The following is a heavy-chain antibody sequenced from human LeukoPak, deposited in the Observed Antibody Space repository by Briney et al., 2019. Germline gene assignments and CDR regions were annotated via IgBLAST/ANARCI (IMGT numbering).Heavy chain of an antibody. D-gene: IGHD3-10*01. CDR2: IYPGDSDT. V-gene: IGHV5-51*01. J-gene: IGHJ4*02. CDR3: ARATWELVHPYYFDY. CDR1: GYRFTTYW. Sequence: GESLKISCKGSGYRFTTYWIGWVRQMPGKGLEWMGIIYPGDSDTRYSPSFQGQVTISADTSISTAYLQWSGLKASDTAMYYCARATWELVHPYYFDYWGQGTLLTVSS.